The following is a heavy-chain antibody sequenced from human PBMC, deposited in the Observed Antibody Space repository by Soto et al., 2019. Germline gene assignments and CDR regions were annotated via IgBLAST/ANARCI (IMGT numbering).Heavy chain of an antibody. CDR3: ASWPIERFQPLDY. CDR2: ISSSSSTI. CDR1: GFTFSSYS. V-gene: IGHV3-48*01. D-gene: IGHD3-10*01. Sequence: GGSLRLSCAASGFTFSSYSMNWVRQAPGKGLEWVSYISSSSSTIYYADSVKGRFTISRDNAKNSLYLQMNSLRAEDTAVYYCASWPIERFQPLDYWGQGTLVTVSS. J-gene: IGHJ4*02.